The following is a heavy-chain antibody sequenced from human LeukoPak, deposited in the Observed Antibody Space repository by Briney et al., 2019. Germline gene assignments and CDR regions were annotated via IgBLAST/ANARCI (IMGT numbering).Heavy chain of an antibody. CDR2: IWYDGSNK. Sequence: GRSLRLSCAASEFTFSSYGMHWVRQAPGKGLEWVAVIWYDGSNKYYADSVKGRFTISRDNSKNTLYLQMNSLRAEDTAVYYCARESYDFWSGYYGATSYWGQGTLVTVSS. D-gene: IGHD3-3*01. CDR1: EFTFSSYG. V-gene: IGHV3-33*01. J-gene: IGHJ4*02. CDR3: ARESYDFWSGYYGATSY.